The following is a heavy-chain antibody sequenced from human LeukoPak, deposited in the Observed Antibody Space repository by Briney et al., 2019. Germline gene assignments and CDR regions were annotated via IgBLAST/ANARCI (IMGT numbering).Heavy chain of an antibody. CDR3: AKGTIAVAGGFGY. V-gene: IGHV3-30*18. D-gene: IGHD6-19*01. CDR1: GFTFTTYT. Sequence: GGSLRLSCAASGFTFTTYTMHWVRQAPGKGLEWVAVISYDGSNKYYADSVKGRFTISRDNSKNTLYLQMNSLRAEDTAVYYCAKGTIAVAGGFGYWGQGTLVTVSS. J-gene: IGHJ4*02. CDR2: ISYDGSNK.